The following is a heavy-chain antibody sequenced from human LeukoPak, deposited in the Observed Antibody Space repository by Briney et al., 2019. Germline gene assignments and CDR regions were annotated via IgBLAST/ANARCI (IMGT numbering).Heavy chain of an antibody. D-gene: IGHD6-6*01. CDR1: GGSFSGYY. J-gene: IGHJ4*02. Sequence: PSETLSLTCAVYGGSFSGYYWSWIRQPPGKGLEWIGEINHSGSTNYNPSPKSRVTISVDTSKNQFSLKLSSVTAADTAVYYCTADLAARPRGDYWGQGTLVTVSS. V-gene: IGHV4-34*01. CDR3: TADLAARPRGDY. CDR2: INHSGST.